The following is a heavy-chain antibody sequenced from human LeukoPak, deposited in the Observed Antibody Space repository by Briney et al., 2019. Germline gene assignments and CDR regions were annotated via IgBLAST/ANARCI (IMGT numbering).Heavy chain of an antibody. Sequence: PGGSLRLSCAASGLIFNNAWMSWVRQAPGKGLEWVGRIKSKPDGGTTDYAAAVKGRFTISREDSKTTLFLQMNSLKTEDTAVYYCTTIAVAGTEGFHYWGQGTLVTVSS. CDR3: TTIAVAGTEGFHY. J-gene: IGHJ4*02. V-gene: IGHV3-15*01. CDR2: IKSKPDGGTT. CDR1: GLIFNNAW. D-gene: IGHD6-19*01.